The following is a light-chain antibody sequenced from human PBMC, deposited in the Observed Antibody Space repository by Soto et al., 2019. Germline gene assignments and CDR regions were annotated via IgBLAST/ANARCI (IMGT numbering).Light chain of an antibody. J-gene: IGLJ1*01. CDR1: SSDVGSGYNY. CDR3: CSYTTSSTYV. CDR2: DVN. V-gene: IGLV2-14*03. Sequence: QPVLTQPASVSGSPGQSIAISCTGTSSDVGSGYNYVSWYQQHPGKAPKLMVYDVNTRPSGVSNRFSGSKSGTTASLTISGLQAEDEADYYCCSYTTSSTYVFGTGTEVTVL.